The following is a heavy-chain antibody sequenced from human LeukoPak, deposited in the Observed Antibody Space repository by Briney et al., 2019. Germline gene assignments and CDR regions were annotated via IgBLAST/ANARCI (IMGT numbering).Heavy chain of an antibody. CDR3: AREATFGGVIFFDY. CDR2: IYYSGST. D-gene: IGHD3-16*02. V-gene: IGHV4-31*03. J-gene: IGHJ4*02. CDR1: GGSISSGGYY. Sequence: SETLSLTCTVSGGSISSGGYYWSWIRQHPGKGLEWIGYIYYSGSTYYNPSLKSRVTISVDTSKNPFSLKLSSVTAADTAVYYCAREATFGGVIFFDYWGQGTLVTVSS.